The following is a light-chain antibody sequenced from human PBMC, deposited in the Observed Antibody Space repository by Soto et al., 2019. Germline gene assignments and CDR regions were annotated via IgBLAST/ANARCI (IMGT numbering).Light chain of an antibody. Sequence: QSVLTQPASVSGSPGQSITISCTGTSSDVGSYNLVSWYRQHPGKAPKLMIYEGSKRPSGVSNRFSGSKSGNTASLTISGLQAEDEADYYCCSYAGSSTSPYVFGTGTKVTVL. CDR3: CSYAGSSTSPYV. CDR1: SSDVGSYNL. J-gene: IGLJ1*01. V-gene: IGLV2-23*01. CDR2: EGS.